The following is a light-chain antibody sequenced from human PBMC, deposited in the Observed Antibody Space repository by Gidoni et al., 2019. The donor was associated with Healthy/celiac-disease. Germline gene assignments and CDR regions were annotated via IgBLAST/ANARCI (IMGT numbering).Light chain of an antibody. V-gene: IGKV4-1*01. CDR1: QSVLYSSNNKNY. CDR3: QQYYSTPYT. J-gene: IGKJ2*01. CDR2: WAS. Sequence: DIVMTQSPDSLAVSLGERATINCKSSQSVLYSSNNKNYLAWHQQKPGQPPKLLIYWASTRESGVPERFRGSGSGTDFTLTISSLQAEDVAVYYCQQYYSTPYTFGQGTKLEIK.